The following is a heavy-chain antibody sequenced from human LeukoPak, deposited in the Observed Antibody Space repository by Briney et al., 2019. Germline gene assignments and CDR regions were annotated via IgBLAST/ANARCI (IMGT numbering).Heavy chain of an antibody. CDR3: ARADDSSGYYGY. CDR2: INSDGSST. J-gene: IGHJ4*02. V-gene: IGHV3-74*01. CDR1: GFTFSSYG. Sequence: GRSLRLSCAASGFTFSSYGMHWVRQAPGKGLVWVSRINSDGSSTSYADSVKGRFTISRDNAKNTLYLQMNSLRAEDTAVYYCARADDSSGYYGYWGQGTLVTVSS. D-gene: IGHD3-22*01.